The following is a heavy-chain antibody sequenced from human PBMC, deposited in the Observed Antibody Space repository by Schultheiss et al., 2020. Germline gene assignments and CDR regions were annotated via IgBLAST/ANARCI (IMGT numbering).Heavy chain of an antibody. CDR1: GGSFSGYY. J-gene: IGHJ4*02. CDR2: IYTSGST. CDR3: ATTQDSSGYFDY. Sequence: SQTLSLTCAVYGGSFSGYYWSWIRQPPGKGLEWIGRIYTSGSTNYNPSLKSRVTISVDTSKNQFSLKLSSVTAADTAVYYCATTQDSSGYFDYWGQGTLVTVFS. V-gene: IGHV4-59*10. D-gene: IGHD3-22*01.